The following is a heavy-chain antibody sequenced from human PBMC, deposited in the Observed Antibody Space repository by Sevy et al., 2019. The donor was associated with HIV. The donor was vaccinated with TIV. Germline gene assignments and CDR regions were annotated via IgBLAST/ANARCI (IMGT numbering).Heavy chain of an antibody. D-gene: IGHD3-22*01. V-gene: IGHV3-23*01. J-gene: IGHJ3*02. CDR1: GFTLTTYA. CDR2: LSGSGAST. CDR3: AKDFYDSSGYYPMEAFDI. Sequence: GGSLRLSCAASGFTLTTYAMGWVRQAPGKGLKWVSTLSGSGASTYYADSVKGRFTISRDNSKNTLFLQMDSLRAEDTAVYYCAKDFYDSSGYYPMEAFDIWGQGTMVTVSS.